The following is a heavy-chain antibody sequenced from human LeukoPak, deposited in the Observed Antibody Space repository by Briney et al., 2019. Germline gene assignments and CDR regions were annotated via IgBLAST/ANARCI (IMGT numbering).Heavy chain of an antibody. CDR1: GGSISSYY. J-gene: IGHJ4*02. CDR2: IYYSGST. V-gene: IGHV4-59*08. Sequence: SETLSLTCTVSGGSISSYYWSWIRQPPGKGLKWIGYIYYSGSTNYNPSLKSRVTISVDTSKNQFSLKLSSVTAADTAVYYCARLRGSGWYSQSLLDYWGQGTLVTVSS. D-gene: IGHD6-19*01. CDR3: ARLRGSGWYSQSLLDY.